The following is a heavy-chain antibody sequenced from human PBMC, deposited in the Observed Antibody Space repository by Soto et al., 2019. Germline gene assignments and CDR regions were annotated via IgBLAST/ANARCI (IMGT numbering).Heavy chain of an antibody. V-gene: IGHV3-23*01. Sequence: GGSLRLSCAASGFTFSSYAMSWVRQAPGKGLEWVSAISGSGGSTYYADSVKGRFTISRDNSKNTLYLQMNSLRAEDTAVYYCAKGLLLWFGELSSAFDIWGQGTMVTVSS. D-gene: IGHD3-10*01. J-gene: IGHJ3*02. CDR3: AKGLLLWFGELSSAFDI. CDR2: ISGSGGST. CDR1: GFTFSSYA.